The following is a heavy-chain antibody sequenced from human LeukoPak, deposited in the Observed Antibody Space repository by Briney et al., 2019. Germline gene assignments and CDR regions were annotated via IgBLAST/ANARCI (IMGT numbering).Heavy chain of an antibody. V-gene: IGHV4-59*01. J-gene: IGHJ3*02. CDR2: IYYSGST. Sequence: SETLSLTCAVYGGSISSYYWSWIRHPPGKGLEWIGYIYYSGSTNYNPSLKSRVTISVDTSKNQFSLKLSSVTAADTAVYYCAREGIAARPVAFDIWGQGTMVTVSS. CDR1: GGSISSYY. CDR3: AREGIAARPVAFDI. D-gene: IGHD6-6*01.